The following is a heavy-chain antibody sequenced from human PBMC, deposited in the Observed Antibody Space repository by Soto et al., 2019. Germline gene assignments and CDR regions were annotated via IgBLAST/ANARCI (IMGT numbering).Heavy chain of an antibody. CDR2: IYYSGST. CDR1: GGSISSGGYY. CDR3: ARSGQQLLGPEHLNWFDP. V-gene: IGHV4-31*03. Sequence: SETLSLTCTVSGGSISSGGYYWSWIRQHPGKGLEWIGYIYYSGSTYYNPSLKSRVTISVDTSKNQFSLKLSSVTAADTAVYYCARSGQQLLGPEHLNWFDPWGQGTLVTVSS. J-gene: IGHJ5*02. D-gene: IGHD6-13*01.